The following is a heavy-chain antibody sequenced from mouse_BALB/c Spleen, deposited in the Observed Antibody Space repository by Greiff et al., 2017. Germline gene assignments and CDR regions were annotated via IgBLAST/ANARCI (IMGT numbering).Heavy chain of an antibody. Sequence: EVQLQESGPGLVKPSQSLSLTCTVTGYSITSDYAWNWIRQFPGNKLEWMGYISYSGSTSYNPSLKSRISITRDTSKNQFFLQLNSVTTEDTATYYCAIRAGFAYWGQGTLVTVSA. CDR1: GYSITSDYA. V-gene: IGHV3-2*02. CDR3: AIRAGFAY. CDR2: ISYSGST. J-gene: IGHJ3*01. D-gene: IGHD3-1*01.